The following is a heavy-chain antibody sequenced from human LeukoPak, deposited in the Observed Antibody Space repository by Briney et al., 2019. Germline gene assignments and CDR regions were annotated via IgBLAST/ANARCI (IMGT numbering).Heavy chain of an antibody. CDR3: AKATGYYYYMDV. V-gene: IGHV3-53*01. CDR2: IYSGGST. Sequence: GGSLRLSCAASEFSVGSNYMTWVRQAPGKGLEWVSLIYSGGSTYYADSVKGRFTISRDNSKNTLYLQMNSLRAEDTAVYYCAKATGYYYYMDVWGKGTTVTVSS. CDR1: EFSVGSNY. J-gene: IGHJ6*03.